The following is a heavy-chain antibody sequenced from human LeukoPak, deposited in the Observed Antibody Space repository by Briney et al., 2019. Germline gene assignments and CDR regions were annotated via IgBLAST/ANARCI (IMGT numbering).Heavy chain of an antibody. CDR2: INQDGSEK. D-gene: IGHD2-8*02. J-gene: IGHJ4*02. CDR1: GFTFSSYW. V-gene: IGHV3-7*01. Sequence: GGSLRLSCAASGFTFSSYWMTWVRQAPGKGLEWVANINQDGSEKYYVDSVNGRFTISRDRAKNSLYLQMNSLRAEDTAVYYCARDRTAPDYWGQGTLVTVSS. CDR3: ARDRTAPDY.